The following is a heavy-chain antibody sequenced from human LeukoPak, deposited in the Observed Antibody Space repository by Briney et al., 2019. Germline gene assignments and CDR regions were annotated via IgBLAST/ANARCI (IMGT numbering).Heavy chain of an antibody. Sequence: PGRSLRLSCAASGFTFDDYAMHWVRQAPGKGLEWVSGISWNSGNIAYVESVKGRFTISRGNAKNSLYLQMNSLRAEDTALYYCAKDKNIGAGEDTFEMWGQGTMVTVSA. CDR1: GFTFDDYA. CDR3: AKDKNIGAGEDTFEM. D-gene: IGHD7-27*01. CDR2: ISWNSGNI. V-gene: IGHV3-9*01. J-gene: IGHJ3*02.